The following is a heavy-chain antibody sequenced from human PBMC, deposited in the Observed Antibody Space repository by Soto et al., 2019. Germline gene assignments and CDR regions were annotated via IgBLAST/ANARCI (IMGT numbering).Heavy chain of an antibody. Sequence: GESLKISCKGSGYSFTSYWISWVRQMPGKGLEWMGRIDPSDSYTNYSPSFQGHVTISADKSISTAYLQWSSLKASDTAMYYCARHHREGGYSYGYYYYGMDVWGQGTTVTSP. V-gene: IGHV5-10-1*01. CDR2: IDPSDSYT. J-gene: IGHJ6*02. D-gene: IGHD5-18*01. CDR3: ARHHREGGYSYGYYYYGMDV. CDR1: GYSFTSYW.